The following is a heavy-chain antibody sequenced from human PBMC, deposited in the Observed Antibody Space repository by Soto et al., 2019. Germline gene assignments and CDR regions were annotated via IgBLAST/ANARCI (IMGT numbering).Heavy chain of an antibody. J-gene: IGHJ4*02. CDR2: IIPLFATP. CDR1: GGTFNKYS. V-gene: IGHV1-69*13. CDR3: ARQFDHDRSGYYYAY. Sequence: SVKVSCNASGGTFNKYSFDWVRQAPGQGPEWMGGIIPLFATPSYAQKFQGRVTITADEVTNTVYMELRSLRSEDTGVYYCARQFDHDRSGYYYAYWGQGTQVTVSS. D-gene: IGHD3-22*01.